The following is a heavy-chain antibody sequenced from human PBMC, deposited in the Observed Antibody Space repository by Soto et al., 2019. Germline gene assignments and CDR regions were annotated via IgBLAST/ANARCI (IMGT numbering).Heavy chain of an antibody. D-gene: IGHD6-13*01. Sequence: GGSLRLSCAASGFTFSSYSMNWVRQAPGKGLEWVSYISSSSSTIYYADSVKGRFTISRDNAKNSLYLQMNSLRDEDTAVYYCARDTPTAAAGTPSHYYYYGMDVWGQGTTVTVSS. J-gene: IGHJ6*02. CDR3: ARDTPTAAAGTPSHYYYYGMDV. V-gene: IGHV3-48*02. CDR2: ISSSSSTI. CDR1: GFTFSSYS.